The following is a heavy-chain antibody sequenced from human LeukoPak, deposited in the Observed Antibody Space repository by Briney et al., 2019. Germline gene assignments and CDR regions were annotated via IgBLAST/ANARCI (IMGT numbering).Heavy chain of an antibody. CDR1: GGSFSGYY. CDR2: INHSGST. J-gene: IGHJ1*01. D-gene: IGHD3-10*01. CDR3: ARSITMVRGVRREYFQH. Sequence: PSETLSLTCAVYGGSFSGYYWSWIRQPPGKGLEWIGEINHSGSTNYNPSLKSRVTISVDTSKNQFSLKLSSVTAADTAVYYYARSITMVRGVRREYFQHWGQGTLVTVSS. V-gene: IGHV4-34*01.